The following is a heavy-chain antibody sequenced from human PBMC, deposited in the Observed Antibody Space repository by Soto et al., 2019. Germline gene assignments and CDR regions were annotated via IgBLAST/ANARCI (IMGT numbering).Heavy chain of an antibody. V-gene: IGHV6-1*01. Sequence: PSQTLSLCAISGDSVSSNSAAWNWIRQSPSRGLEWLGRTYYRSKWYNDYAVSVKSRITINPDTSKNQFSLQLNSVTPEDTAVYYCARDLSTIFGVVILPNYGMDVWGQGTTVTVSS. CDR3: ARDLSTIFGVVILPNYGMDV. CDR1: GDSVSSNSAA. CDR2: TYYRSKWYN. D-gene: IGHD3-3*01. J-gene: IGHJ6*02.